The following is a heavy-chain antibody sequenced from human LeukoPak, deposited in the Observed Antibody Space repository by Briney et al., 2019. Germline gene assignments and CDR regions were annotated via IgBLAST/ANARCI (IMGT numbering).Heavy chain of an antibody. CDR1: GGSVNSYY. D-gene: IGHD5-18*01. J-gene: IGHJ4*02. Sequence: SETLSLTCSVSGGSVNSYYWSWIRQPPGKGLEWIGYIYTTGRTNYNPSLKSRVTISLDTSKNQFSLRLSSVTAADAAVYYCARAGYSYGTGYYFDYWGQGALVTVSS. CDR3: ARAGYSYGTGYYFDY. V-gene: IGHV4-59*02. CDR2: IYTTGRT.